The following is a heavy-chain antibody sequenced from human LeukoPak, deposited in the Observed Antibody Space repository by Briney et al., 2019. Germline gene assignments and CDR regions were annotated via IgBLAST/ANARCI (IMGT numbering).Heavy chain of an antibody. V-gene: IGHV3-30*03. CDR1: GFTFSSYG. CDR2: ISYDGSNK. J-gene: IGHJ4*02. D-gene: IGHD3-3*01. Sequence: GRSLRLSCAASGFTFSSYGMHWVRQAPGKGLEWVAVISYDGSNKYYADSVKGRFTISRDNAQNTLYLQMNSLRAEDTAVYYCARFGPSGYSFDYWGQGTLVTVSS. CDR3: ARFGPSGYSFDY.